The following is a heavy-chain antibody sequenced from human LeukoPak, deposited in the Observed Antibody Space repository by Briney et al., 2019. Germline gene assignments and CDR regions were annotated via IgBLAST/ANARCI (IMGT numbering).Heavy chain of an antibody. Sequence: SETLSLTCTVSGGSISSGGYYWSWIRQHPGKGLEWIGYIYYSGSTYYNPSLKSRITISVDTSKNQFSLKLSSVTAADTAVYYCATTFNWAFDYWGQGTLVTVSS. CDR3: ATTFNWAFDY. CDR1: GGSISSGGYY. D-gene: IGHD7-27*01. J-gene: IGHJ4*02. V-gene: IGHV4-31*03. CDR2: IYYSGST.